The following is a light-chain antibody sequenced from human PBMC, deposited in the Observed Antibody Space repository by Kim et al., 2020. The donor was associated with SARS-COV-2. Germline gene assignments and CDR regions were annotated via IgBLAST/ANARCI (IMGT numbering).Light chain of an antibody. V-gene: IGLV2-18*02. CDR3: CSNAGGSTPYF. CDR1: SNDVGAFDR. Sequence: QSALTQPPSVSGSPGQSVIISCTGTSNDVGAFDRVSWYQQPPGTVPKLLIYEVNNRPSGVPDRFSGSKSGNTASLTISGLQAEDEADYYCCSNAGGSTPYFFGTGTQLTVL. CDR2: EVN. J-gene: IGLJ1*01.